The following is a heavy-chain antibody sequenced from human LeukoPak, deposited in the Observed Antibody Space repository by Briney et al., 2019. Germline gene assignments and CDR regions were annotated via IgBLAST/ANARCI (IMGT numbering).Heavy chain of an antibody. D-gene: IGHD6-13*01. CDR3: VRAKGGPGSTWAFDI. CDR2: LNSDGSSS. J-gene: IGHJ3*02. Sequence: PGGSLRLSCAASGFTFNNYWMHWVRQAQGKGLVWVSRLNSDGSSSAFADSMKGRFTISRDNAKNTLYLQMNSLRAEDTAVYFCVRAKGGPGSTWAFDIWGQGTMVTVSS. V-gene: IGHV3-74*01. CDR1: GFTFNNYW.